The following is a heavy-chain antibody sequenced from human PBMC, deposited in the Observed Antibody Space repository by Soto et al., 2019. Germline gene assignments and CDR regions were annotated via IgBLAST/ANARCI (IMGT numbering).Heavy chain of an antibody. D-gene: IGHD6-6*01. CDR1: GFTFSSYG. J-gene: IGHJ4*02. CDR2: IWYDGSNK. V-gene: IGHV3-33*01. Sequence: GGSLRLSCAASGFTFSSYGMHWVRQAPGKGLEWVAVIWYDGSNKYYADSVKGRFTISRDNSKNTLYLQMNSLRAEDTAVYYCAREYSSSSVNLDYWGQGTLVTVSS. CDR3: AREYSSSSVNLDY.